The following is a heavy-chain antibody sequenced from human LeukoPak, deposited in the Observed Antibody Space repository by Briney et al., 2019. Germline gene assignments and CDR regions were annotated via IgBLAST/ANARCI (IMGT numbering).Heavy chain of an antibody. CDR3: ARDRRYAFDN. J-gene: IGHJ4*02. CDR1: GYTFTSHG. V-gene: IGHV1-18*01. D-gene: IGHD3-9*01. Sequence: GASVKVSCKTAGYTFTSHGISWVRQAPGQGLEWMGWTSAYSGDTKFAQKFQGRVTMTTETSTSTAYMELRSLRFDDTAVYYCARDRRYAFDNWGQGTLVSVSS. CDR2: TSAYSGDT.